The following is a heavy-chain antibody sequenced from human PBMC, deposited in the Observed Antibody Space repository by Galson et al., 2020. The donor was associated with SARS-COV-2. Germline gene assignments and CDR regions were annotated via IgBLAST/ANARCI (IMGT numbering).Heavy chain of an antibody. CDR1: GLTLRSYA. J-gene: IGHJ4*02. CDR2: IPYQGSHQ. Sequence: QHGESLKLHCAGSGLTLRSYAMHRVRQAPGKGLEGVAVIPYQGSHQSYADSLKGRLTISRDNSKTKLYLQMNSLGAEDAAVYYCARGLTYYDILSGLDDWGQGTPVTVSS. D-gene: IGHD3-9*01. CDR3: ARGLTYYDILSGLDD. V-gene: IGHV3-30*04.